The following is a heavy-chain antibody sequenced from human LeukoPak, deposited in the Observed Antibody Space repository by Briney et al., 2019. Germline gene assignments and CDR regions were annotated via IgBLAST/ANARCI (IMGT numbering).Heavy chain of an antibody. D-gene: IGHD2-2*02. Sequence: GGSLRLSCAASGFTFRSYWMSWVRQPPGKGLEWVANIKQDGSEKYYVDSVKGRFTISRDNAKNSLYLQMNSLRAEDTAVYYCAREVYCSSTSCYTGYFQHWGQGTLVTVSS. CDR1: GFTFRSYW. V-gene: IGHV3-7*01. CDR3: AREVYCSSTSCYTGYFQH. J-gene: IGHJ1*01. CDR2: IKQDGSEK.